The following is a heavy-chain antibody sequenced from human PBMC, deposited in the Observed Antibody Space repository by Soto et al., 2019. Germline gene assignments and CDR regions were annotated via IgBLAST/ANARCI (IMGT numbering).Heavy chain of an antibody. CDR1: GYSLTSGYY. D-gene: IGHD5-12*01. CDR3: ARLPYSYSGYDETYFDY. V-gene: IGHV4-38-2*01. J-gene: IGHJ4*02. CDR2: IYHSGST. Sequence: PSETLSRTCAVSGYSLTSGYYRGWLRQPPGKGLEWIGCIYHSGSTYYNPSLKSRVTISVDTPQKLFSLKLSSVTAADTAVYYCARLPYSYSGYDETYFDYWGQGTLVTVSS.